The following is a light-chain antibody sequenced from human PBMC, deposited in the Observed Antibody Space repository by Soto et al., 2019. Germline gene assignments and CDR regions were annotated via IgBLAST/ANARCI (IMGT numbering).Light chain of an antibody. CDR3: QQAKNFPWT. CDR2: AAS. Sequence: DIQLTQAPFSVSASAGDRVTITCRASQGISTSLAWYQQKPGKAPKLLIYAASNLQSGVPSRFSGSGSGTDFTLTISSLQPEDFATYYCQQAKNFPWTFGQGTKVEIE. J-gene: IGKJ1*01. V-gene: IGKV1-12*01. CDR1: QGISTS.